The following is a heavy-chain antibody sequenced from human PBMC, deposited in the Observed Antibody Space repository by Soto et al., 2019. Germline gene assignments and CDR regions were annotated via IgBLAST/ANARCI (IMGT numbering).Heavy chain of an antibody. CDR2: IKSKTDGGTT. D-gene: IGHD2-2*01. CDR3: TTTSTSCSTCYYYGLDV. Sequence: GGSLRLSCAASGFTFSNAWMSWVRQAPGKGLEWVGRIKSKTDGGTTDYAAPVKGRFTISRDDSKNTLYLQMNSLKTEDTAVYYCTTTSTSCSTCYYYGLDVWGQGTTVTVSS. V-gene: IGHV3-15*01. J-gene: IGHJ6*02. CDR1: GFTFSNAW.